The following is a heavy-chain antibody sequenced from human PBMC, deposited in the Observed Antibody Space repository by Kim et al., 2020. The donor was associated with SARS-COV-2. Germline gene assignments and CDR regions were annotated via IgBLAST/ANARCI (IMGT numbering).Heavy chain of an antibody. Sequence: GGSLRLSCAASGFTFSSYSMNWVRQAPGKGLEWVSSISSSSSYIYYADSVKGRFTISRDNAKNSLYLQMNSLRAEDTAVYYCARAEFDLSLGSVDFDYWGQGTLVTVSS. CDR2: ISSSSSYI. CDR1: GFTFSSYS. CDR3: ARAEFDLSLGSVDFDY. V-gene: IGHV3-21*01. J-gene: IGHJ4*02. D-gene: IGHD7-27*01.